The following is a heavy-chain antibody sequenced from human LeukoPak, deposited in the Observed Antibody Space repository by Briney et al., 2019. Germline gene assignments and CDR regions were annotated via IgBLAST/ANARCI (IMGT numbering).Heavy chain of an antibody. V-gene: IGHV4-59*08. CDR1: GGSISSYY. J-gene: IGHJ6*02. Sequence: SETLSLTCTVSGGSISSYYWSWIRQPPGKGLEWIGYIYYSGSTNYNPSLKSRVTISVDTSKNQFSLKLSSVTAADTAVYYCARHQWYRRMTYYYYGMDVWGQGNTVTVSS. CDR3: ARHQWYRRMTYYYYGMDV. D-gene: IGHD2-15*01. CDR2: IYYSGST.